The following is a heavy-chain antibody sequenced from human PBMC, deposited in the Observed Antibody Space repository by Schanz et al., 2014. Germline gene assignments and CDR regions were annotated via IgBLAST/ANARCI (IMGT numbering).Heavy chain of an antibody. D-gene: IGHD1-1*01. V-gene: IGHV3-48*04. Sequence: EVQLVESGGGLIQPGGSLRLSCAASGFGFSSYSMNWVRQAPGKGLEWVSYISGSSRTIYYADSMKGRLTISRDDAKKSMYLQMNNLRAEDTALYYCARDRRNADLDYWGQGTLVTVSS. CDR3: ARDRRNADLDY. CDR2: ISGSSRTI. J-gene: IGHJ4*02. CDR1: GFGFSSYS.